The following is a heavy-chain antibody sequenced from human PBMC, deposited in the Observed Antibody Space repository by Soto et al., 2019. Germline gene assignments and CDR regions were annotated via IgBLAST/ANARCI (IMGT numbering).Heavy chain of an antibody. D-gene: IGHD1-7*01. CDR2: IYYSGST. CDR3: ARATNWNYPFDY. V-gene: IGHV4-30-2*01. J-gene: IGHJ4*02. Sequence: SETLSLTXAVSGGSISRGGYSWSWIRQPPGKGLEWIGYIYYSGSTSYNPSLESRVTISVDMSKNQFSLKLSSVTAADTAVYYCARATNWNYPFDYWGQGTLVTVSS. CDR1: GGSISRGGYS.